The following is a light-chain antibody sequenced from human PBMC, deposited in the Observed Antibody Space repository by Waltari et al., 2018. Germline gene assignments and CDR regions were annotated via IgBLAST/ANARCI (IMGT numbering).Light chain of an antibody. CDR1: QTVSSSY. Sequence: EIVLTQSPGTQSLSPGERATLSCRASQTVSSSYLAWYQQRPGQAPRLLIYGASSRATGIPDRFRGSGSGTDFTLTISRLEAEDFAVYYCQQSGSSPPTFGGGTKVEIK. CDR3: QQSGSSPPT. CDR2: GAS. J-gene: IGKJ4*01. V-gene: IGKV3-20*01.